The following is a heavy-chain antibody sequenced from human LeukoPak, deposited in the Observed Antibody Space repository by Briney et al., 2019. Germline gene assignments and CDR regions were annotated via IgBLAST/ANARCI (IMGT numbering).Heavy chain of an antibody. Sequence: SETLSLTCAVYGGSFSGYYWSWIRQPPGKGLEWIGEINHSGSSNYSPSLKSRVTISVDTSKNQFSLKLNSVTAADTAVYYCAARPFPKAFNIWGQGTMVTVSS. J-gene: IGHJ3*02. D-gene: IGHD2-21*01. CDR1: GGSFSGYY. CDR2: INHSGSS. CDR3: AARPFPKAFNI. V-gene: IGHV4-34*01.